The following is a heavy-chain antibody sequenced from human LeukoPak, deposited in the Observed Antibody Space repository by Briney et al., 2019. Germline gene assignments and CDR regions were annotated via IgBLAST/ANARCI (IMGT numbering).Heavy chain of an antibody. CDR1: GFTFSSYA. Sequence: GGSLRLSCAASGFTFSSYAMSWVRQAPGKGLEWVSAIIGSGDRTYYADSVKGRFTISRDNSKNTLYLQVNSLRAEDTAVYYCAKGREPYYDSSAIDYWGQGTLVTVSS. CDR3: AKGREPYYDSSAIDY. V-gene: IGHV3-23*01. J-gene: IGHJ4*02. CDR2: IIGSGDRT. D-gene: IGHD3-22*01.